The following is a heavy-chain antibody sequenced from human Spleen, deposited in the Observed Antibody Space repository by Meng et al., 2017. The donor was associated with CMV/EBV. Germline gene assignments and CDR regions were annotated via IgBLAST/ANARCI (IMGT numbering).Heavy chain of an antibody. CDR2: IRYDGRNK. CDR1: GFTFRSYE. Sequence: GESLKISCAASGFTFRSYEMTWVRQAPGKGLEWVAFIRYDGRNKSYGESVKGRFTISRDNAKNSLYLQMNSLRAEDTAVYYCARHTGPMTTVTFTHVHYYYYYGLDVWGQGTTVTVSS. D-gene: IGHD4-11*01. CDR3: ARHTGPMTTVTFTHVHYYYYYGLDV. J-gene: IGHJ6*01. V-gene: IGHV3-30*02.